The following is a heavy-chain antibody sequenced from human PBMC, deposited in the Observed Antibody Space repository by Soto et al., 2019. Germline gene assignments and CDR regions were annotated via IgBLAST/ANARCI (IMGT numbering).Heavy chain of an antibody. CDR2: ISGSGGST. Sequence: PVGSLRLSCAASGFTFSSYAMSWVRQAPGKGLEWVSAISGSGGSTYYADSVKGRFTISRDNSKNTLYLQMNSLRAEDTAVYYCARAGRYCSSTSCAPYWGQGTLVTVSS. J-gene: IGHJ4*02. D-gene: IGHD2-2*01. CDR3: ARAGRYCSSTSCAPY. CDR1: GFTFSSYA. V-gene: IGHV3-23*01.